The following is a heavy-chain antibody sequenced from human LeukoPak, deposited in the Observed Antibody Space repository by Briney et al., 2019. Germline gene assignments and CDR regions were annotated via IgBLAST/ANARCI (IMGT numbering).Heavy chain of an antibody. CDR1: DYTFSGYG. J-gene: IGHJ4*02. CDR3: ARAGSSDWPPVNFDY. CDR2: ISAYNGHT. V-gene: IGHV1-18*01. D-gene: IGHD3-10*01. Sequence: ASVKVSCKASDYTFSGYGVTWVRRAPGQGLEWMGWISAYNGHTNYAQNLKGRVTMTTDTSTSTAYLELRSLIFDDTAVYYCARAGSSDWPPVNFDYWGQGTLVTVSS.